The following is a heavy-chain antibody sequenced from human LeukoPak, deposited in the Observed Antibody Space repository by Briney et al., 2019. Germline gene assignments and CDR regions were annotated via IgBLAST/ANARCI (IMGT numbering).Heavy chain of an antibody. V-gene: IGHV3-23*01. CDR1: GFTFSSYA. D-gene: IGHD2-21*02. CDR3: AKGTLYCGGDCYPPLEYGMDV. Sequence: QTGGSLRLSCAASGFTFSSYAMSWVRKAPGKGLGWVSAISGSGGSTYYADSVKGRFTISRENSKNTLYLKMNSLRAEDMAVYYCAKGTLYCGGDCYPPLEYGMDVWGQGTTVTVSS. J-gene: IGHJ6*02. CDR2: ISGSGGST.